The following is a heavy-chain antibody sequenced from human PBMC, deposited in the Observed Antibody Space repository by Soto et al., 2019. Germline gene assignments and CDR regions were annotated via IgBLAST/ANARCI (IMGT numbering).Heavy chain of an antibody. J-gene: IGHJ1*01. V-gene: IGHV3-30-3*01. CDR2: ISYDGSNK. D-gene: IGHD2-15*01. Sequence: QVQLVESGGGVVQPGRSLRLSCAASGFTFSSYAMHWVRQAPGKGLEWVAVISYDGSNKYYADSVKGRFTISRDNSKNTLYLQMYSLRAEDTAVYYCARAAYCSGGSCYGQAEYLQHWGQGTLVTVSS. CDR1: GFTFSSYA. CDR3: ARAAYCSGGSCYGQAEYLQH.